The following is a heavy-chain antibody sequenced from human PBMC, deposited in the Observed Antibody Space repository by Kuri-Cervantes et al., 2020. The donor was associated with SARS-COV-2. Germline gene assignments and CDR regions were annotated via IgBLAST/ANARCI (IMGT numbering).Heavy chain of an antibody. CDR2: MSPNSGNT. CDR3: ARAHAYDFWSGYSHWYFDL. CDR1: GYTFTSYD. D-gene: IGHD3-3*01. Sequence: ASVKVSCKASGYTFTSYDINWVRQATGQGLEWMGWMSPNSGNTGYAQKFQGRVTITRNTSISTAYMELSSLRSEDTAVYYCARAHAYDFWSGYSHWYFDLWGRGTLVTVSS. V-gene: IGHV1-8*03. J-gene: IGHJ2*01.